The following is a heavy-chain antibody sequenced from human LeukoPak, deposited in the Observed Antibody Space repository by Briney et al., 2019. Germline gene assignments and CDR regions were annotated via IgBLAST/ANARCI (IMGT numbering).Heavy chain of an antibody. D-gene: IGHD2-15*01. J-gene: IGHJ4*02. CDR2: IKQDGSEK. Sequence: PGGSLRLSCAASGFTLSSYWMSWVRQAPGKGLEWVANIKQDGSEKYYVDSVKGRFTISRDNAKNSLYLQMSSLRAEDTAVYYCARVGGCCYFDYWGQGAPVTVSS. V-gene: IGHV3-7*01. CDR3: ARVGGCCYFDY. CDR1: GFTLSSYW.